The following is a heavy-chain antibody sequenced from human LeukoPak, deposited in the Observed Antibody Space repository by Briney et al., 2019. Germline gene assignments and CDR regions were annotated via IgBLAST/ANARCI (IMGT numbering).Heavy chain of an antibody. D-gene: IGHD1-26*01. Sequence: GGSLRLSCAASGFTFDDYAMHWVRQVPGKGLEWVSLISGNGGNTYYADSVKGRFTISRDNSKNSLYLQMNSLRTEDTAVYYCAKDRVGWELTPLDYWGQGTLVTVSS. CDR3: AKDRVGWELTPLDY. CDR2: ISGNGGNT. V-gene: IGHV3-43*02. CDR1: GFTFDDYA. J-gene: IGHJ4*02.